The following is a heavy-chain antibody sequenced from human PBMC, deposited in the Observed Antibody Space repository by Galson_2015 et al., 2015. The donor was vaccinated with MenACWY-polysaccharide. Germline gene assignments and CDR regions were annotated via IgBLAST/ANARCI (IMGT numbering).Heavy chain of an antibody. V-gene: IGHV3-33*03. CDR1: GLRFGSYG. J-gene: IGHJ6*03. CDR3: ATIRGSAPNYYMDV. Sequence: SLRLSCAASGLRFGSYGMQWVRQAPGKGLEWVALIWYDGSNKYYSEPVKGRFAISRDNSKNTLYLQMNSLRVEDTAVYCCATIRGSAPNYYMDVWGKGTTVTVSS. D-gene: IGHD5-12*01. CDR2: IWYDGSNK.